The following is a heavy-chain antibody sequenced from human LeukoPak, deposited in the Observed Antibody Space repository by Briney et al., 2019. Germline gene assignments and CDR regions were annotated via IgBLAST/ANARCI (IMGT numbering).Heavy chain of an antibody. J-gene: IGHJ6*02. CDR1: GYTFRRYG. D-gene: IGHD3-3*01. CDR3: ARFTIFGADTTPRYNYGMDV. Sequence: GASVKVSRTTSGYTFRRYGISWVRQAPGQGPEWMGWISGYNGDTNYAPSLQDRVTMSTDTSTSTGYMELRGLRSDDTAVYYCARFTIFGADTTPRYNYGMDVWGQGTTVTVSS. V-gene: IGHV1-18*01. CDR2: ISGYNGDT.